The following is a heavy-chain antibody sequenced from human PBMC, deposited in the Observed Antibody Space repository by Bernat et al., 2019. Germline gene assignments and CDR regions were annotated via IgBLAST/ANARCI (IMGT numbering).Heavy chain of an antibody. Sequence: QVQLVQSGAEVKKPGASVKVSCKASGYTFTGYYMHWVRQAPGQGLEWMGWINPNSGGTNYAQKLQGWVTMTKDTSISTAYMELSRLRSDDTAVYYCARGLGYCSGGSCSDGMDVWGQGTTVTVSS. CDR1: GYTFTGYY. J-gene: IGHJ6*02. D-gene: IGHD2-15*01. CDR2: INPNSGGT. V-gene: IGHV1-2*04. CDR3: ARGLGYCSGGSCSDGMDV.